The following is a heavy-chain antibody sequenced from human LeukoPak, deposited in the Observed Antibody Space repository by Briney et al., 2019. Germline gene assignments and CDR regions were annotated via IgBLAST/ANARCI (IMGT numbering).Heavy chain of an antibody. CDR3: AKTPHSSGWFGWFAP. V-gene: IGHV3-74*01. CDR2: IKSDGSST. Sequence: GGSLRLSCAASGFTFSNYWMHWVRQAPGKGPVWVSRIKSDGSSTRFADSVQGRFTISRDNGKNTVYLQMNSLRAEDTALYYCAKTPHSSGWFGWFAPWGQGTLVTVSS. CDR1: GFTFSNYW. J-gene: IGHJ5*02. D-gene: IGHD6-13*01.